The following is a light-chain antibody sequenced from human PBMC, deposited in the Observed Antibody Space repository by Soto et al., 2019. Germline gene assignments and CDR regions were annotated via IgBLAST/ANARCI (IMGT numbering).Light chain of an antibody. CDR1: QSVSGAY. Sequence: EIVLTQSPGTLSLSLGERATLSCRASQSVSGAYLAWYQQKAGQAPRLLIYGASSRATGIPARFSGRGSGTDFTLTISRLEPEDFAVYYCHQYNTSPWTFGQGTKVDIK. V-gene: IGKV3-20*01. CDR3: HQYNTSPWT. J-gene: IGKJ1*01. CDR2: GAS.